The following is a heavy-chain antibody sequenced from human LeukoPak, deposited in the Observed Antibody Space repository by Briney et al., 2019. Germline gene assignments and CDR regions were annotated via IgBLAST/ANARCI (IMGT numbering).Heavy chain of an antibody. V-gene: IGHV3-15*01. CDR2: IKSKTDGGTT. CDR3: TTRYDSHNGDDY. D-gene: IGHD3-22*01. J-gene: IGHJ4*02. Sequence: GGTLRLSCAASGFTFSNYAMSWVREAPGKGREWVGRIKSKTDGGTTDYAAPVKGRFTISRDDSKNTQYLQMNSLKTEDAAVYYCTTRYDSHNGDDYWGQETLVTVSS. CDR1: GFTFSNYA.